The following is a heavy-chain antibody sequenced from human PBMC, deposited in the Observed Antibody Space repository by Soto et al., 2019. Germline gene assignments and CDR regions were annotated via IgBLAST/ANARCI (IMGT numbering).Heavy chain of an antibody. CDR2: TSNKDKSYSA. Sequence: GGSLRLSCAASGFTFSDHYMDWVRQAPGKGLEWVGRTSNKDKSYSAEYAASVKGRFTISRDDAKNSVYLQMNSLKNEDTAVYFCVRGTDERTHYHMDFWGEGTTVTVSS. CDR1: GFTFSDHY. CDR3: VRGTDERTHYHMDF. D-gene: IGHD1-1*01. J-gene: IGHJ6*03. V-gene: IGHV3-72*01.